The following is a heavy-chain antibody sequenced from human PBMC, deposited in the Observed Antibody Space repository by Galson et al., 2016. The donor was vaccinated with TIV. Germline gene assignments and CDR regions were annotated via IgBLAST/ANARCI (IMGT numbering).Heavy chain of an antibody. Sequence: ADSVKGRFTISRDNAKNSLYLQMNSLRAEDTAVYYCARGGWGYSSGWSYGMDVWGQGTTVTVSS. J-gene: IGHJ6*02. CDR3: ARGGWGYSSGWSYGMDV. V-gene: IGHV3-48*01. D-gene: IGHD6-19*01.